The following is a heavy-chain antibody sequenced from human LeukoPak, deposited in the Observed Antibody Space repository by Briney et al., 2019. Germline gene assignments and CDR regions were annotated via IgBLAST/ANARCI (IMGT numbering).Heavy chain of an antibody. CDR3: AKYCSGGSCYGILDY. V-gene: IGHV3-23*01. J-gene: IGHJ4*02. Sequence: PGGSLRLSCAASGFTFSSNAMSWVRQAPGKGLEWVSAISGSGGSTYYADSVKGRFTISRDNSKNTLYLQMNSLRAEDTAVYYCAKYCSGGSCYGILDYWGQGTLVTVSS. CDR2: ISGSGGST. D-gene: IGHD2-15*01. CDR1: GFTFSSNA.